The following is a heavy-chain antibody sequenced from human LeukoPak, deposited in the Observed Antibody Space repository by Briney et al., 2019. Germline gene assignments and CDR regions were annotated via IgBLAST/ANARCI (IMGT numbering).Heavy chain of an antibody. J-gene: IGHJ3*02. CDR1: AGSISSYY. D-gene: IGHD4-17*01. CDR3: AREGTTVTHDDAFDI. CDR2: IYYSGST. V-gene: IGHV4-59*01. Sequence: PETLSLTCTVSAGSISSYYWSWIRQPPGKGLEWIGYIYYSGSTNYNPSLKSRVTISVDTSKNQFSLKLSSVTAADTAVYYCAREGTTVTHDDAFDIWGQGTMVTVSS.